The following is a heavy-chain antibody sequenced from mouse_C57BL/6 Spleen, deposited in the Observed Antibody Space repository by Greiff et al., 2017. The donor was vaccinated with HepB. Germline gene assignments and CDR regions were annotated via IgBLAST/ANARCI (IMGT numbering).Heavy chain of an antibody. CDR1: GFTFSSYG. D-gene: IGHD2-1*01. CDR3: AGGNYSYFDY. Sequence: EVKVVESGGDLVKPGGSLKLSCAASGFTFSSYGMSWVRQTPDKRLEWVATISSGGSYTYYPDSVKGRFTISRDNAKNTLYLQMSSLKSEDTAMYYCAGGNYSYFDYWGQGTTLTVSS. V-gene: IGHV5-6*01. J-gene: IGHJ2*01. CDR2: ISSGGSYT.